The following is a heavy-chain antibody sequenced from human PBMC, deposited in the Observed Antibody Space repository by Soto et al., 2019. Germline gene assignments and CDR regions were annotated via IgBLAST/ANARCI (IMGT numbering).Heavy chain of an antibody. D-gene: IGHD6-13*01. CDR3: AGGGYSSSWYRNTPAYYYYGMDV. CDR1: GGSISSSSYY. CDR2: IYYSGST. Sequence: PSETLSLTCTVSGGSISSSSYYWGWIRQPPGKGLEWIGYIYYSGSTNYNPSLKSRVTISVDTSKNQFSLKLSSVTAADTAVYYCAGGGYSSSWYRNTPAYYYYGMDVWGQGTTVTVSS. V-gene: IGHV4-61*05. J-gene: IGHJ6*02.